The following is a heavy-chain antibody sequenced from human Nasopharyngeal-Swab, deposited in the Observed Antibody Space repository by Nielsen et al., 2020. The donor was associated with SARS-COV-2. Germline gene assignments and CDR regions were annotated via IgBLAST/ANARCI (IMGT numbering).Heavy chain of an antibody. CDR3: ARGWWLLESGGVDV. V-gene: IGHV3-64*01. J-gene: IGHJ6*02. D-gene: IGHD5-12*01. Sequence: WIRQPPGKGLEYVSAISSNGGSTYYANSVKGRFTISRDNSKNTLYLQMGSLRAEDMAVYYCARGWWLLESGGVDVWGQGTTVTVSS. CDR2: ISSNGGST.